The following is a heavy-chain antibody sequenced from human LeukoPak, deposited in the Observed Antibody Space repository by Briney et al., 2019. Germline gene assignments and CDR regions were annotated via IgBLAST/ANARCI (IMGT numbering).Heavy chain of an antibody. CDR3: AKIAARHYFYYMDV. Sequence: SETLSLTCAVYGGSINGYYWSWIRQSPEKGLEWIGDINQSGNTNYNPPLKSRVTISADTSKNQFFLNLDSVTAADSAVYYCAKIAARHYFYYMDVWGKGTTVTVSS. J-gene: IGHJ6*03. V-gene: IGHV4-34*01. CDR1: GGSINGYY. D-gene: IGHD6-6*01. CDR2: INQSGNT.